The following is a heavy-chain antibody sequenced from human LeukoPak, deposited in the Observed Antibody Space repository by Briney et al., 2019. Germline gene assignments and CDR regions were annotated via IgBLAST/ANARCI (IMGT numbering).Heavy chain of an antibody. CDR3: ARGTYSSSWYFDY. CDR2: INPNSGGT. CDR1: GYTLTGYY. V-gene: IGHV1-2*04. Sequence: ASVKVSCKASGYTLTGYYMHWVRQAPGQGLEWMGWINPNSGGTNYAQKFQGWVTMTRDTSISTAYMELSRLRSDDTAVYYCARGTYSSSWYFDYWGQGTLVTVSS. D-gene: IGHD6-13*01. J-gene: IGHJ4*02.